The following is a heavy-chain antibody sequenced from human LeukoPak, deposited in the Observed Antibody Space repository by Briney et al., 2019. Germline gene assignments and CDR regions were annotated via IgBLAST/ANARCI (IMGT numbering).Heavy chain of an antibody. CDR1: GYTFIIYG. D-gene: IGHD2-15*01. CDR2: ISAYNGNT. Sequence: GASVKVSCKASGYTFIIYGISWVRQAPGQGLEWMGWISAYNGNTNYAQKLQGRVTMTTDTSTSTAYMELRSLRSDDTAVYYCARDERGGYVDYWGQGTLVTVSS. J-gene: IGHJ4*02. CDR3: ARDERGGYVDY. V-gene: IGHV1-18*01.